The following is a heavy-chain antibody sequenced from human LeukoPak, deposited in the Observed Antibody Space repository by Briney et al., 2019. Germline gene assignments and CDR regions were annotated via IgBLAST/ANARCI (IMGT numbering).Heavy chain of an antibody. V-gene: IGHV4-61*01. CDR2: FYYTGTT. CDR1: GGSDSSGSYF. J-gene: IGHJ4*02. Sequence: SETLSLTLPVSGGSDSSGSYFWRWIRQPPGTGLEWIGYFYYTGTTVYNPSLKSRVTISVDTSKNQFSLKLNSVAAADTAVYYCARVGRGPTHLGQGTLVTVSS. D-gene: IGHD1-26*01. CDR3: ARVGRGPTH.